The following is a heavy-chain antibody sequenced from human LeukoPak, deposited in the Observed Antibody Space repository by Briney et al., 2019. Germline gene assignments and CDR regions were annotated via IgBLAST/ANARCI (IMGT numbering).Heavy chain of an antibody. CDR1: GGSISSYY. Sequence: TSETLSLTCTVSGGSISSYYWSWIRQPPGKGLEWIGYIYYSGSTNYNPSLKSRVTISVDTSKNQFSLKLSSVTAADTAVYYCARAPSSIYDILSDRVGRQGFSVWFDPWGQGTLVTVSS. CDR2: IYYSGST. CDR3: ARAPSSIYDILSDRVGRQGFSVWFDP. V-gene: IGHV4-59*01. J-gene: IGHJ5*02. D-gene: IGHD3-9*01.